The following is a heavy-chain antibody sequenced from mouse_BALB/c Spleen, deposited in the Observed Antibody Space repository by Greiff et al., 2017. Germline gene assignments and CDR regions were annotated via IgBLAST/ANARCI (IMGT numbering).Heavy chain of an antibody. CDR2: INPSTGYT. CDR1: GYTFTSYW. J-gene: IGHJ2*01. Sequence: QVQLQQSGAELAKPGASVKMSCKASGYTFTSYWMHWVKQRPGQGLEWIGYINPSTGYTEYNQKFKDKATLTADKSSSTAYMQLSSLTSEDSAVYYCASPNDYVDYWGQGTTLTVSS. CDR3: ASPNDYVDY. V-gene: IGHV1-7*01. D-gene: IGHD2-3*01.